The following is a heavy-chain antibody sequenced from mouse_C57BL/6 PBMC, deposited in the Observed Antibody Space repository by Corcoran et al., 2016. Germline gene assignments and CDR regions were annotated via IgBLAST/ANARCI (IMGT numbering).Heavy chain of an antibody. V-gene: IGHV1-62-2*01. D-gene: IGHD2-5*01. Sequence: QIQLQQSGAVLVKPGASVKLSCKASGYTFTEYTIHCVKKRSGQGLEWIGWFYPGSGSIKYNEKFKYKDTLKADKSSSTVYMELSRLTSEHSAVYFCARHEDPPYYSNYGWYSDVWGTGTTVTVSS. J-gene: IGHJ1*03. CDR3: ARHEDPPYYSNYGWYSDV. CDR1: GYTFTEYT. CDR2: FYPGSGSI.